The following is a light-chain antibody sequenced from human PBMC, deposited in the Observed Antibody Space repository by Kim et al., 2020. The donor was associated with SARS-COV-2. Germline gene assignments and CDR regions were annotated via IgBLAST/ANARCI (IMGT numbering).Light chain of an antibody. CDR1: SSNIGNNY. CDR2: DNN. J-gene: IGLJ1*01. V-gene: IGLV1-51*01. Sequence: QSVLTQPPSVSAAPGQKVTISCSGSSSNIGNNYVSWYQQLRGTAPKLLIYDNNKRPSGIPDRFSGSKSGTSATLGITGLQTGDEADYYCGTWDSSLSAGVFGTGTKVTVL. CDR3: GTWDSSLSAGV.